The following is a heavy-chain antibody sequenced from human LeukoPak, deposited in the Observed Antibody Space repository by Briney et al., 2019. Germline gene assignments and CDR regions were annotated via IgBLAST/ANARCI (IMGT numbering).Heavy chain of an antibody. V-gene: IGHV1-18*01. CDR2: ISAYNGNT. D-gene: IGHD3-10*01. J-gene: IGHJ4*02. Sequence: ASVKVSCKASGYTFTSYGISWVRQAPGQGLEWMGWISAYNGNTNYAQKLQGRVNMTTDTSTSTAYMELRSLRSDDTAVYYCARGPDYYGSGSFDYWGQGTLVTVSS. CDR1: GYTFTSYG. CDR3: ARGPDYYGSGSFDY.